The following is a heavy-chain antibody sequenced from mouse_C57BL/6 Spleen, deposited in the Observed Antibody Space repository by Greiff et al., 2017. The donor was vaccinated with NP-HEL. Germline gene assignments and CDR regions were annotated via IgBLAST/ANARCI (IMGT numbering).Heavy chain of an antibody. J-gene: IGHJ2*01. CDR2: ISSGGDYI. Sequence: EVKLVESGEGLVKPGGSLKLSCAASGFTFSSYAMSWVRQTPEKRLEWVAYISSGGDYIYYADTVKGRFTISRDNARNTLYLQMSSLKSEDTAMYYCTRGNYGNYFDYWGQGTTLTVSS. CDR3: TRGNYGNYFDY. CDR1: GFTFSSYA. V-gene: IGHV5-9-1*02. D-gene: IGHD2-1*01.